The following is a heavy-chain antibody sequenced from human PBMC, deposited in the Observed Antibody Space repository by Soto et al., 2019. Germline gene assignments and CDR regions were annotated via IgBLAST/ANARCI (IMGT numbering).Heavy chain of an antibody. D-gene: IGHD3-3*01. Sequence: QGQLQESGPGLVKPSETLSLTCSVSGGSISTYYCNWIRQPAGKGLEWIGRIDSSGSTNYSPSLKRRATMSVDTSKNQFSLKLTSVTAADTAVYYCGRGGHDFWSGPFDYWGQGTLATVSS. CDR3: GRGGHDFWSGPFDY. J-gene: IGHJ4*02. CDR2: IDSSGST. CDR1: GGSISTYY. V-gene: IGHV4-4*07.